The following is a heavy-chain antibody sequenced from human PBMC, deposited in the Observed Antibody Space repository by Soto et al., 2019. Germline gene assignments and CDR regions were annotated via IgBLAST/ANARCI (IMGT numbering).Heavy chain of an antibody. CDR1: GFTFSSYA. Sequence: EVQLLESGGGLVQPGGSLRLSCAASGFTFSSYAMSWVRQAPGKGLEWVSAISGSGGSTYDADSVKGRFTISRDNSKNTLYLQMNSLRAEDTAVYYCAKSQFRGAYYYYGMDVWGQGTTVTVSS. V-gene: IGHV3-23*01. CDR2: ISGSGGST. D-gene: IGHD3-10*01. CDR3: AKSQFRGAYYYYGMDV. J-gene: IGHJ6*02.